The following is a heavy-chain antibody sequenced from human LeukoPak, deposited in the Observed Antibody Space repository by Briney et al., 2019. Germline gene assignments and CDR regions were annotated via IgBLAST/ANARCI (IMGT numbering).Heavy chain of an antibody. CDR3: ATKNWNAGYYYYGMDV. J-gene: IGHJ6*02. CDR1: GYTFTSYD. CDR2: MNPNSGNT. Sequence: ASVKVSCKASGYTFTSYDINWVRQATGQGLEWMGWMNPNSGNTGYAQKFQGRVTMTRNTSISTAYMELSSLRSEDTAVYYCATKNWNAGYYYYGMDVRGQGTTVTVSS. V-gene: IGHV1-8*01. D-gene: IGHD1-1*01.